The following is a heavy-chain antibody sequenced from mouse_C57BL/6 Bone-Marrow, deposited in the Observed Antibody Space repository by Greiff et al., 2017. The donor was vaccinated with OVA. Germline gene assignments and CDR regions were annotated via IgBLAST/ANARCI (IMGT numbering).Heavy chain of an antibody. CDR2: IRNKANGYTT. Sequence: EVNLVESGGGLVQPGGSLSLSCAASGFTFTDYYMSWVRQPPGKALECLGFIRNKANGYTTEYSASVKGRFTISRDNSQSILYLQMNALRAEDSATYYCARPLNWDVWYFDVWGTGTTVTVSS. J-gene: IGHJ1*03. D-gene: IGHD4-1*01. CDR3: ARPLNWDVWYFDV. V-gene: IGHV7-3*01. CDR1: GFTFTDYY.